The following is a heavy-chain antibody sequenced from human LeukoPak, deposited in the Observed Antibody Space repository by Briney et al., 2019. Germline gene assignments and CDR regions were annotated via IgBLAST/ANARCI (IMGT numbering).Heavy chain of an antibody. CDR3: VRFPRRFDCGGDCYSAFDI. Sequence: GGSLRLSCAASGFTVSSNHMSWVRQAPGKGLEWVSVIYSGGSTYNADSVRGRFTISRDNSRNTLYLQMNSLRVEGTAVYYCVRFPRRFDCGGDCYSAFDIWGQGTMVTVSS. V-gene: IGHV3-53*01. D-gene: IGHD2-21*02. CDR1: GFTVSSNH. CDR2: IYSGGST. J-gene: IGHJ3*02.